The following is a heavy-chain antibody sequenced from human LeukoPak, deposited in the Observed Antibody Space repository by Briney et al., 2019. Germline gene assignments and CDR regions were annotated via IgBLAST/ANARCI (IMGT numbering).Heavy chain of an antibody. CDR1: GFTFNSYN. V-gene: IGHV3-48*02. CDR3: ARAYSSSSGRDAFDS. CDR2: ISSSSSTI. J-gene: IGHJ3*02. Sequence: GGSLRLSCAASGFTFNSYNMNWVRQAPGKGLEWVSYISSSSSTIYYADSVKGRFTISRDSAKTSLFLQMNSLRDEDTAAYYCARAYSSSSGRDAFDSWGLGTLVTVSS. D-gene: IGHD6-6*01.